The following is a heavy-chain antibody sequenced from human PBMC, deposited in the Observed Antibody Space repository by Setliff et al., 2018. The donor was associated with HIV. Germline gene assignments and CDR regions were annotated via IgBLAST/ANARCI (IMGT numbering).Heavy chain of an antibody. V-gene: IGHV1-8*02. D-gene: IGHD7-27*01. CDR1: GYTFTNYD. J-gene: IGHJ4*02. Sequence: ASVKVSCKPSGYTFTNYDINWVRQAAGQGLEWMGWMNPDSRNTGYAQRFEGSATMTRNTSISTAYMELSSLRSEDTAVYYCARGSPTGDGLFDYWGQGTLVTVSS. CDR2: MNPDSRNT. CDR3: ARGSPTGDGLFDY.